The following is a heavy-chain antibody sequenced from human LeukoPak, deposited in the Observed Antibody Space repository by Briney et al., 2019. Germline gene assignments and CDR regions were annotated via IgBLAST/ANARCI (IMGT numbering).Heavy chain of an antibody. J-gene: IGHJ5*02. CDR3: AGALPNLGGGYWSDP. D-gene: IGHD2-21*01. Sequence: ASVKVSCKASGYTFTSYGISWVRQAPGQGLEWMGWISAYNGNTNYAQKLQGRVTMTTDTSTSTAYMELRSLRSDDTAVYYCAGALPNLGGGYWSDPWGQGTLVTVSS. V-gene: IGHV1-18*01. CDR1: GYTFTSYG. CDR2: ISAYNGNT.